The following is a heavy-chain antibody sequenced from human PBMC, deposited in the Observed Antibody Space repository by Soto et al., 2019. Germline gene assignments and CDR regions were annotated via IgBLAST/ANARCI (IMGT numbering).Heavy chain of an antibody. J-gene: IGHJ6*02. CDR1: GGSFSGDY. Sequence: SETLSLTCAVYGGSFSGDYWSWIRQPPGKGLEWIGEINHSGSTNYNPSLKSRVTISVDTSKNQFALKLSSVTAADTAVYYCARGRYYYGMDVWGQGTTVTVSS. CDR2: INHSGST. V-gene: IGHV4-34*01. CDR3: ARGRYYYGMDV.